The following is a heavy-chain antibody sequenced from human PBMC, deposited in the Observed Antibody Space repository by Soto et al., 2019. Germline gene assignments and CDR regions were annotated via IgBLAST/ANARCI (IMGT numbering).Heavy chain of an antibody. CDR1: GGSMSGYY. CDR2: IFYTGST. D-gene: IGHD3-16*01. J-gene: IGHJ4*02. CDR3: ARSGHSFGGVV. Sequence: SETLSLTCTVSGGSMSGYYCSWIRQPPGKGLEYIGYIFYTGSTSYNASLTSRVAISLDTPNNQISLKLKSVTAADTAVYYFARSGHSFGGVVWGQGILVTVSS. V-gene: IGHV4-59*01.